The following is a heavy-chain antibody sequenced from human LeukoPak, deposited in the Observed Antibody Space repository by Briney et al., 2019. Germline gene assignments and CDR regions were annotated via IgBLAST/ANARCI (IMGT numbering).Heavy chain of an antibody. D-gene: IGHD6-25*01. V-gene: IGHV3-53*01. Sequence: GGSLRLSCAASGLTVSTSYMNWVRQAPGKGLEWVSVIYGGGSTYYADSVRGRFTISRDNSKNTLYLQMNSLRAEDTAVYFCAREYSSGWPDFWGQGTLVTVSS. J-gene: IGHJ4*02. CDR2: IYGGGST. CDR3: AREYSSGWPDF. CDR1: GLTVSTSY.